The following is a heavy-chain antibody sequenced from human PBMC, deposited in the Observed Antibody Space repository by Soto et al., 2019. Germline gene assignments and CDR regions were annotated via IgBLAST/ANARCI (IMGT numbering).Heavy chain of an antibody. D-gene: IGHD3-10*01. CDR2: IFHSGST. V-gene: IGHV4-4*02. CDR3: ARDRYGSGTSYDY. Sequence: QVQLQESGPGLVKPSGTLSLTCDVSGASITNNNWWSWVRQSPGKGLEWIGEIFHSGSTIYNPSLKSRVTIAIDKSKTQFSLRLTSVTAADTALYYCARDRYGSGTSYDYWGQGTLVTVSS. J-gene: IGHJ4*02. CDR1: GASITNNNW.